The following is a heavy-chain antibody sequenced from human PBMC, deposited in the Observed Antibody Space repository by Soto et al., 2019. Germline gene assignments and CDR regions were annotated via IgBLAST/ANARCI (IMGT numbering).Heavy chain of an antibody. CDR2: IYASGSP. D-gene: IGHD2-15*01. CDR3: ARHLPGRVSGQAY. CDR1: GGSISSGDYY. J-gene: IGHJ4*02. V-gene: IGHV4-30-4*01. Sequence: PSETLSLTCTVSGGSISSGDYYWSWIRQPPGKGLEWIGHIYASGSPSYNPSLKSRVTISVDTSKSQLSLRLSSVTAADTAVYYCARHLPGRVSGQAYWGPGSQVTVSS.